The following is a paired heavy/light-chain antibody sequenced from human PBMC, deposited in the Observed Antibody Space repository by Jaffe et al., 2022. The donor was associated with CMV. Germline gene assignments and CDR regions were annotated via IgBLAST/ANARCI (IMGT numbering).Light chain of an antibody. Sequence: DVVMTQSPLSLPVTLGQPASISCRSSQTLVHSDGNTYLNWFQQRPGQSPRRLIYKVSNRDSGVPDRFSGSGSGTDFTLKISRVEAEDVGVYYCMQGTHWPLTFGGGTKVEIK. CDR2: KVS. V-gene: IGKV2-30*02. CDR3: MQGTHWPLT. CDR1: QTLVHSDGNTY. J-gene: IGKJ4*01.
Heavy chain of an antibody. V-gene: IGHV3-48*02. CDR2: ISRSGTI. CDR3: ARGYCSSGSCLDY. J-gene: IGHJ4*02. Sequence: EVQLVESGGGLVQPGGSLRLSCAASGFTFSTSGMNWVRQAPGKGLEWISYISRSGTIYYADSVKGRFTISRDNAMNSLYLQMNNLRDEDTAVYHCARGYCSSGSCLDYWGQGTLVTVSS. D-gene: IGHD2-15*01. CDR1: GFTFSTSG.